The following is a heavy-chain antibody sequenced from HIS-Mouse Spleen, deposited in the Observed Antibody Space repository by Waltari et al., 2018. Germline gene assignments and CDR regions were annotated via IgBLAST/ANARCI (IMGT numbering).Heavy chain of an antibody. V-gene: IGHV4-39*07. D-gene: IGHD6-13*01. Sequence: QLQLQESGPGLVKPSETLSLTCTLSGGSISRSSYYSGWLRQPPGKGLEWIGSIYYSGSTYYNPSLKSRVTISVDTSKNQFSLKLSSVTAADTAVYYCAREIPYSSSWYDWYFDLWGRGTLVTVSS. J-gene: IGHJ2*01. CDR2: IYYSGST. CDR3: AREIPYSSSWYDWYFDL. CDR1: GGSISRSSYY.